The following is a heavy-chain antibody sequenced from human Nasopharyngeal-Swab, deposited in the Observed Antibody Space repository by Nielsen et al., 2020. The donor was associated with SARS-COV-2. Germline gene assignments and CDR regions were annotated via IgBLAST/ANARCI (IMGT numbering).Heavy chain of an antibody. CDR1: GFPFRNHY. CDR3: ARESVVTGMDDAPDF. D-gene: IGHD2-21*02. J-gene: IGHJ3*01. Sequence: GGSLRLSCAASGFPFRNHYMTWVRQPPGKGLEWVANIRPNAREQFYVDSVKGRFTISRDNAKNSVFLQMNSLRSEDTAVYYCARESVVTGMDDAPDFWRRGTMVTVSS. V-gene: IGHV3-7*04. CDR2: IRPNAREQ.